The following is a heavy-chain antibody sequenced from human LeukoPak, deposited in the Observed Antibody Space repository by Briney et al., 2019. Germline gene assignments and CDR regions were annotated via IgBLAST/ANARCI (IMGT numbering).Heavy chain of an antibody. Sequence: GESLKISCKGSVYSFTCYWIGWVRQMPGKGLERMGIIYPGDSDARYSPSFQGQVTISADKSISTAYLQWSSLKASDTAMYYCARLGLEYYSSTSCYAGGWFDPWGQGTLVTVSS. J-gene: IGHJ5*02. V-gene: IGHV5-51*01. CDR3: ARLGLEYYSSTSCYAGGWFDP. CDR1: VYSFTCYW. CDR2: IYPGDSDA. D-gene: IGHD2-2*01.